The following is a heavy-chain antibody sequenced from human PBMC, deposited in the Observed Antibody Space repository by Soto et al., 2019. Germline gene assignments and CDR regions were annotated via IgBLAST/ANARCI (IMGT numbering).Heavy chain of an antibody. Sequence: GGSLRLSCAASGFTFSSYSMNWVRQAPGKGLEWVSSISSSSSYIYYADSVKGRFTISRDNSKNTLYLQMNSLRAEDTAVYYCARDPDKESPYLEAPYYYMDVWGKGTTVTVSS. CDR1: GFTFSSYS. V-gene: IGHV3-21*01. CDR2: ISSSSSYI. D-gene: IGHD2-15*01. J-gene: IGHJ6*03. CDR3: ARDPDKESPYLEAPYYYMDV.